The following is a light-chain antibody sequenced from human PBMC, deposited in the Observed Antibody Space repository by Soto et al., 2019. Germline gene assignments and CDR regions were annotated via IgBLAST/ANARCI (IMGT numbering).Light chain of an antibody. CDR3: QQTFTTPCS. J-gene: IGKJ2*04. V-gene: IGKV1-39*01. CDR1: QSIIRY. CDR2: GTS. Sequence: DIQMTQSPSSLSASVGDSVTITCRASQSIIRYLNWYQQKPGKAPKLLIYGTSSLQSGVPSRFSGSGSGTDFTLTISTLQHEDFATYYCQQTFTTPCSFCQGTKLQTK.